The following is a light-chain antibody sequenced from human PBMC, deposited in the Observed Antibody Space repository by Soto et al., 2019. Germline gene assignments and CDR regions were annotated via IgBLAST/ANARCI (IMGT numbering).Light chain of an antibody. J-gene: IGKJ5*01. CDR3: QQRSNWPIT. CDR1: QSVSSY. Sequence: EFVLTQSPVTLSLSPGERATLSCRASQSVSSYLAWYQQKPGQAPRLLIYDVSNRATGIPARFSGSGSGTDFTLTISSLEPEDFAVYYCQQRSNWPITFGQGTRLEIK. V-gene: IGKV3-11*01. CDR2: DVS.